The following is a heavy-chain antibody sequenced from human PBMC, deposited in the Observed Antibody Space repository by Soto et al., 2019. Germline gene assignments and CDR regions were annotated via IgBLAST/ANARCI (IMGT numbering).Heavy chain of an antibody. V-gene: IGHV3-66*01. J-gene: IGHJ4*02. Sequence: GGSLRLSCAASGFTVSSNYMSWVRQAPGKGLEWVSVIYSGGSTYYADSVKGRFTISRDNSKNTLYLQMNSLRAEDTAVYYCARARELAYYFDYWGQGTLVTVSS. CDR1: GFTVSSNY. D-gene: IGHD1-26*01. CDR3: ARARELAYYFDY. CDR2: IYSGGST.